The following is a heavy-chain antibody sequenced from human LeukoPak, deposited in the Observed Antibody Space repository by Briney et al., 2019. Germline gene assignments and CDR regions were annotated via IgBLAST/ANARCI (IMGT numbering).Heavy chain of an antibody. CDR1: GYTFTSYH. CDR3: ARTTSFTASGYDY. J-gene: IGHJ4*02. Sequence: ASLKVSCKASGYTFTSYHINWVRQAPGQGLEWMGWINPNTDDRGYAQKFQGRLIITSDTSISTAYMELGSPRSEDTAVYFCARTTSFTASGYDYGGQGTLVTVSS. CDR2: INPNTDDR. D-gene: IGHD6-25*01. V-gene: IGHV1-8*03.